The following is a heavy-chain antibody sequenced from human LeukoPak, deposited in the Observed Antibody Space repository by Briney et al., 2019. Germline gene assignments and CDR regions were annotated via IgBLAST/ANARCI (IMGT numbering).Heavy chain of an antibody. CDR3: ARDISSSWYYPPNYYMDV. V-gene: IGHV3-21*01. D-gene: IGHD6-13*01. J-gene: IGHJ6*03. CDR2: ISSSSSYI. Sequence: GGSLRLSCAASGFTFSSYSMNWVRQAPGKGLEWVSSISSSSSYIYYADSVKGRFTISRDNAKNSLYLQLNSLRAEDTAVYYCARDISSSWYYPPNYYMDVWGKGTTVTISS. CDR1: GFTFSSYS.